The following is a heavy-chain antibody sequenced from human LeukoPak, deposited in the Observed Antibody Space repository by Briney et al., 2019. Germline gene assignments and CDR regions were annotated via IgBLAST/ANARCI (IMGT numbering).Heavy chain of an antibody. CDR1: RFTFRAYW. J-gene: IGHJ4*02. V-gene: IGHV3-7*01. D-gene: IGHD2-8*01. Sequence: PGGSLILSCATSRFTFRAYWVSSVRQAPAKGLEWVAHKKGDESEKSSVGSVKGRFTISRDNAKSSLYLQMNSLRAEDTALYYCARGGFGYVYFDYWGQGSLVTVSS. CDR2: KKGDESEK. CDR3: ARGGFGYVYFDY.